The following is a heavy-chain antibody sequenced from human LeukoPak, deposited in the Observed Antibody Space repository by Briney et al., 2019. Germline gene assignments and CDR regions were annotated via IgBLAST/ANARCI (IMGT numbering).Heavy chain of an antibody. Sequence: GGSLRLSCAAPGFTFSSYSMNWVRQAPGKGLEWVSSISSSSSYIYYADSVKGRFTISRDNAKNSLYLQMNSLRAEDTAVYYCARGRGQLVLNYFDYWGQGTLVTVSS. CDR2: ISSSSSYI. V-gene: IGHV3-21*01. J-gene: IGHJ4*02. CDR1: GFTFSSYS. CDR3: ARGRGQLVLNYFDY. D-gene: IGHD6-13*01.